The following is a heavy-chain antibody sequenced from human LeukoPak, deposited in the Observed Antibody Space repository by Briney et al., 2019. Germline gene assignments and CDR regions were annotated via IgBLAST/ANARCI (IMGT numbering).Heavy chain of an antibody. CDR2: IFYYGTS. Sequence: SETLSLTCTVSGDSVSSPTYFWGWIRHPPGKGLEWIGSIFYYGTSYYNPSPKSRVTISVDTSTNQFSLKLNSVTAADTAVYYCARIGQSVHYYMDVWGNGTTVDVSS. CDR3: ARIGQSVHYYMDV. J-gene: IGHJ6*03. CDR1: GDSVSSPTYF. D-gene: IGHD3/OR15-3a*01. V-gene: IGHV4-39*01.